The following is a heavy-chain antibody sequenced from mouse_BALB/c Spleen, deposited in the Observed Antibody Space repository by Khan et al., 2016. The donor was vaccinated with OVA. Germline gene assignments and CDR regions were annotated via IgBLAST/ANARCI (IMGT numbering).Heavy chain of an antibody. CDR1: GYSFTGYF. D-gene: IGHD2-13*01. CDR3: TRIYRGDFDY. J-gene: IGHJ2*01. CDR2: INPHIGET. V-gene: IGHV1-20*02. Sequence: IQLVQSGPELVKPGASVKISCKASGYSFTGYFMNWVMQSHGKSLEWIGRINPHIGETFYNQKFKGKATLTVDESSSTAHMELRSLASEDSAVYYCTRIYRGDFDYWGQGTTLTVSS.